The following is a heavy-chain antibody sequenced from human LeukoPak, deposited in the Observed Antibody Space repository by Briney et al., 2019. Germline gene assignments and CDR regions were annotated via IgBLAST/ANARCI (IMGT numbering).Heavy chain of an antibody. Sequence: SETLSLTCTVSGGSISSGGYYWSWIRQPPGKGLEWIGYIYHSGSTYYNPSLKSRVTISVDTSKNQFSLKLSSVTAADTAVYYCARRGMRPRTRTVPAANGDAFDIWGQGTMVTVSS. V-gene: IGHV4-30-2*01. CDR2: IYHSGST. J-gene: IGHJ3*02. CDR1: GGSISSGGYY. D-gene: IGHD2-2*01. CDR3: ARRGMRPRTRTVPAANGDAFDI.